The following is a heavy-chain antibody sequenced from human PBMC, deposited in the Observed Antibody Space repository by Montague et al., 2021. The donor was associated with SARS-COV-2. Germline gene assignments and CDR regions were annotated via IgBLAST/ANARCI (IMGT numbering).Heavy chain of an antibody. CDR2: ISWSSGNI. Sequence: SLRLSCAASGFTFDDYAMHWVRQAPGKGLEWVSGISWSSGNIGYADSVKGRFTISGDNAKNSLYLQMNSLRAEDTALYYCAKGEIGSGWYGAFDIWGQGTMVTVSS. V-gene: IGHV3-9*01. D-gene: IGHD6-19*01. J-gene: IGHJ3*02. CDR3: AKGEIGSGWYGAFDI. CDR1: GFTFDDYA.